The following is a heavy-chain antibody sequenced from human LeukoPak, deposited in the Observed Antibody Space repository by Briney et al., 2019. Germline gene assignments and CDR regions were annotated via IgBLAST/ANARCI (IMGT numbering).Heavy chain of an antibody. Sequence: PGGSLRLSCAASGFTFSSYAMHWVRQAPGKGLEWVAVISYDGSNKYYADSVKGRFTISRDNSKNTLYVQMNSLRADDTAVYYYTRARWLQLMGDYWGQGTLVTVSS. V-gene: IGHV3-30*01. CDR2: ISYDGSNK. CDR3: TRARWLQLMGDY. CDR1: GFTFSSYA. J-gene: IGHJ4*02. D-gene: IGHD5-24*01.